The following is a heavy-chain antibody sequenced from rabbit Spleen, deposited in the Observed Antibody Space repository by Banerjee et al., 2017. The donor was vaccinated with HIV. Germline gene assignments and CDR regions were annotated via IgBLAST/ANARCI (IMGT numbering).Heavy chain of an antibody. V-gene: IGHV1S45*01. CDR3: ARDSASSFSSYGMDL. CDR2: IDSGSSGFT. D-gene: IGHD8-1*01. CDR1: GFSFSNKAV. J-gene: IGHJ6*01. Sequence: QEQLVESGGGLVKPEGSLKLSCTASGFSFSNKAVMCWVRQAPGKGLEWIACIDSGSSGFTYFASWAKGRFTISKTSSTTVTLQMTSLTVADTAIYFCARDSASSFSSYGMDLWGPGTLVTVS.